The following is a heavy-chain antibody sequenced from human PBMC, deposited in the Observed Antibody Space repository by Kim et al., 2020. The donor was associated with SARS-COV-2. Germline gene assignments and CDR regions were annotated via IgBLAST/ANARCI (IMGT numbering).Heavy chain of an antibody. CDR3: ARRYSSSRRYFDY. CDR2: INHSGST. D-gene: IGHD6-13*01. J-gene: IGHJ4*02. V-gene: IGHV4-34*01. Sequence: SETLSLTCAVYGGSFSGYYWSWIRQPPGKGLEWIGEINHSGSTNYNPSLKSRVTISVDTSKNQFSLKLSSVTAADTAVYYCARRYSSSRRYFDYWGQGTL. CDR1: GGSFSGYY.